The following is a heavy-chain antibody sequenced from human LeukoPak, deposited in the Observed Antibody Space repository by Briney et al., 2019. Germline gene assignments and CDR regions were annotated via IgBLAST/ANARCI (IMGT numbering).Heavy chain of an antibody. CDR2: FDPEDGET. Sequence: AASVKVSCKVSGYTLTELSMHWVRQAPGKGLEWMGGFDPEDGETIYAQKFQGRVTMTEDTSTDTAYMELSSLRSEDTAVYYCATDLPWSVVTTVVTRTDYWGQGTLVTVSS. CDR3: ATDLPWSVVTTVVTRTDY. CDR1: GYTLTELS. V-gene: IGHV1-24*01. J-gene: IGHJ4*02. D-gene: IGHD4-17*01.